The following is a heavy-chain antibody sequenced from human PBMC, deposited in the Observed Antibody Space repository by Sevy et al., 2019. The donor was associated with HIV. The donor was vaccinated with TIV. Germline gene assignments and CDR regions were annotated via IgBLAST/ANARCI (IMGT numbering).Heavy chain of an antibody. Sequence: GGSLRLSCAASGFASGFTFSSFAMSWVRQLPGKGLEWVSAINGHGGSTYYADSVKGRFTLSRDNSNNALFLQMDSLTPEVSALYYCARPTPGIAPSSAAFFDSWGHGTLVTVSS. V-gene: IGHV3-23*01. D-gene: IGHD6-13*01. J-gene: IGHJ4*01. CDR1: GFTFSSFA. CDR3: ARPTPGIAPSSAAFFDS. CDR2: INGHGGST.